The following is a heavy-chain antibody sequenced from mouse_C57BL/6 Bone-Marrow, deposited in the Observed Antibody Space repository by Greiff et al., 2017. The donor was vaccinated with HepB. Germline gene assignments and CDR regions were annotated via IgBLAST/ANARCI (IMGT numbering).Heavy chain of an antibody. CDR2: INYDGSST. Sequence: EVMLVESEGGLVQPGSSMKLSCTASGFTFSDYYMAWVRQVPEKGLEWVANINYDGSSTYYLDSLKSRFIISRDNAKNILYLQMSSLKSEDTATYYCARVYYSTHYFDYWGQGTTLTVSS. V-gene: IGHV5-16*01. D-gene: IGHD2-5*01. J-gene: IGHJ2*01. CDR1: GFTFSDYY. CDR3: ARVYYSTHYFDY.